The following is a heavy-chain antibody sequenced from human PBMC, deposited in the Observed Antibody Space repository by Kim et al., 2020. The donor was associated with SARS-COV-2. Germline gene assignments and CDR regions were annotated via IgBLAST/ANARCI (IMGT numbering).Heavy chain of an antibody. CDR2: IWYDGSVR. J-gene: IGHJ4*02. CDR1: GFNFNDHG. D-gene: IGHD3-22*01. CDR3: ARGRENQYDNSGYYLDS. V-gene: IGHV3-33*01. Sequence: GGSLRLSCATSGFNFNDHGMHWVRQAPGKGLQWVAVIWYDGSVRYYVGSVKGRFTISRDNSKNTLYLQMNNLRAEDTAVCYCARGRENQYDNSGYYLDSWGQGTRVTVSS.